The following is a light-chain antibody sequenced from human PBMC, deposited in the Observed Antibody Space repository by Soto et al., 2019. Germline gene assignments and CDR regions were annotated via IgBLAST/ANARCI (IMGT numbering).Light chain of an antibody. V-gene: IGLV2-14*01. Sequence: QSVLTQPASVSGSPGQSITISCTGTSRDVGGYNYVSWYQQHPGKAPKLIIYEVTNRPSEISNRFSGSNSGNTASLTISGLQAEDEAEYYCSSYTSGSTYVFGTGTKVTVL. CDR1: SRDVGGYNY. J-gene: IGLJ1*01. CDR2: EVT. CDR3: SSYTSGSTYV.